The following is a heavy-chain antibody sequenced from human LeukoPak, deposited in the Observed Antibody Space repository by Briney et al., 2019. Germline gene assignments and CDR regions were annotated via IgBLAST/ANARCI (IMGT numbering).Heavy chain of an antibody. V-gene: IGHV3-21*01. Sequence: GGSLRLSCAASGFTFSSYSMSWVRQAPGKGLEWVSSISSSSSYIYYADSVKGRFTISRDNAKNSLYLQMNSLRAEDTAVYYCARGALGATFLDYFDYWGQGTLVTVSS. CDR1: GFTFSSYS. J-gene: IGHJ4*02. CDR2: ISSSSSYI. D-gene: IGHD1-26*01. CDR3: ARGALGATFLDYFDY.